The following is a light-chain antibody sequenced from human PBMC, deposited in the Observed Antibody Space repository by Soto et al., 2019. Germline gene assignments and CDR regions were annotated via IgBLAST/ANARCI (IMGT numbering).Light chain of an antibody. CDR2: GAS. Sequence: EIVMTQSAATLSVSPGERDTLSCRASQSVASNLAWYQQKPGQAPRLLIYGASTRATGLPARFSGSGSGTEFTLTISSLQSEDFAIYVCQQYNNWPPDKTFGQGTKVEIK. CDR3: QQYNNWPPDKT. V-gene: IGKV3-15*01. J-gene: IGKJ1*01. CDR1: QSVASN.